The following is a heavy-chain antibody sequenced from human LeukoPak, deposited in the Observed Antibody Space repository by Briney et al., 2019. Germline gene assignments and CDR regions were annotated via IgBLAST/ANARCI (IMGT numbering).Heavy chain of an antibody. J-gene: IGHJ5*02. D-gene: IGHD1-1*01. Sequence: GESLRLSCAASGFIFSDYTMNWVCQAPGKGLEWVSSISSSSYSTYYADSVRGRFTISRDNAKNSLYLQLTSLRADDTAVYYCARAQDQKLVAGTWIDPWGQGTLVTVSS. CDR1: GFIFSDYT. CDR2: ISSSSYST. CDR3: ARAQDQKLVAGTWIDP. V-gene: IGHV3-21*01.